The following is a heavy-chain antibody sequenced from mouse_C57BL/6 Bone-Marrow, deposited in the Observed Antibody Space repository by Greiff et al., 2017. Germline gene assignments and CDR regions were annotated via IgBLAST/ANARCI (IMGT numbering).Heavy chain of an antibody. D-gene: IGHD1-1*01. CDR2: IDPENGDT. Sequence: EVQLQQSGAELVRPGASVKLSCTASGFNIKDDYMHWVKQRPEQGLEWIGWIDPENGDTEYASKFQGKATITADTSSNTAYLQLSSLTSEDTAVYYCTLYYYEYFDYWGQGTTLTVSS. CDR1: GFNIKDDY. CDR3: TLYYYEYFDY. V-gene: IGHV14-4*01. J-gene: IGHJ2*01.